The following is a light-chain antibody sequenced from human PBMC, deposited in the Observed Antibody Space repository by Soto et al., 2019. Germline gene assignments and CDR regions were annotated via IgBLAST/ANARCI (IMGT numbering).Light chain of an antibody. CDR1: LSVSVY. Sequence: VVLTQSPPTLSLSPGERATLSCRTSLSVSVYLDWYQQKPGQASRLLISDASNRATGIPARFSGSGSVTDFTLTISSLEPEYFAVYYCHQRQYWLPITFGQGTRLEIK. V-gene: IGKV3-11*01. CDR2: DAS. J-gene: IGKJ5*01. CDR3: HQRQYWLPIT.